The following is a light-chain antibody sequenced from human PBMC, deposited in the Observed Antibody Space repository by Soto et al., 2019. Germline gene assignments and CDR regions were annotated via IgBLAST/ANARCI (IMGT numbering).Light chain of an antibody. CDR3: QTWVTGIVV. CDR2: LNIDGSH. J-gene: IGLJ2*01. CDR1: SGHSSYA. V-gene: IGLV4-69*01. Sequence: QPVLTQSPSASASLGASVKLTCNLSSGHSSYAIAWHQQQPEKGPRYLMNLNIDGSHSKGDGIPDRFSGSSSGAERYLTISSLQSEDEADYYCQTWVTGIVVFGGGTKLTVL.